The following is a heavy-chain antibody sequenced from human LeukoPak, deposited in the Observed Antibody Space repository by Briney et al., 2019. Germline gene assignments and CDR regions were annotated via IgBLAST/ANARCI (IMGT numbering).Heavy chain of an antibody. CDR1: GGSFSGYY. Sequence: SETLSLTCAVYGGSFSGYYWGWIRQPPGKGLEWIGSIYYSGSTYYNPSLKSRVTISVDTSKNQFSLKLSSVTAADTAVYYCARRARLGYCSGGSCYSDYWGQGTLVTVSS. CDR2: IYYSGST. CDR3: ARRARLGYCSGGSCYSDY. J-gene: IGHJ4*02. D-gene: IGHD2-15*01. V-gene: IGHV4-39*01.